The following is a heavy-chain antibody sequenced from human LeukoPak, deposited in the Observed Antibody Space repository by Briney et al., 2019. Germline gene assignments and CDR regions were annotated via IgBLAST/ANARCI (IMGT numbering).Heavy chain of an antibody. CDR3: ARLVADPFDY. Sequence: GGSLRLSCAVSGFTFSSYWMHWVRQAPGKGLVWVSRINSDGSTTIYADSVKGRFTISRDNAKNTLYLQMNNLRADDTAVYYCARLVADPFDYWGQGTLVTVSS. CDR1: GFTFSSYW. D-gene: IGHD5-12*01. CDR2: INSDGSTT. V-gene: IGHV3-74*01. J-gene: IGHJ4*02.